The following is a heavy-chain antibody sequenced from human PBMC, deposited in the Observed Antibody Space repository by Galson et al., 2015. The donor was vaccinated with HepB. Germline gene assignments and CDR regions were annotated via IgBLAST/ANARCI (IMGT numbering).Heavy chain of an antibody. CDR1: GFAFSTYA. J-gene: IGHJ4*02. CDR3: ATYYRSSSYYFDY. Sequence: SLRLSCAASGFAFSTYAMAWVRQAPERGLEWVSTIRESGDNTYYADSVKGRFTISRDNSKTTLNLQMNSLRAEDTAVYYCATYYRSSSYYFDYWGQGTLVTVSS. V-gene: IGHV3-23*01. CDR2: IRESGDNT. D-gene: IGHD6-19*01.